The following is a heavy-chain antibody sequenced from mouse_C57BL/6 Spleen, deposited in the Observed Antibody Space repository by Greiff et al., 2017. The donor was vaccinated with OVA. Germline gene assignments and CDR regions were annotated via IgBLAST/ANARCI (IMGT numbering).Heavy chain of an antibody. Sequence: QVQLQQPGAELVRPGTSVKLSCKASGYTFTSYWMHWVKQRPGQGLEWIGVIDPSDSYTNYNQKFKGKATLTVDTSSSTAYMQLSSLTSEDSAVYYGARRETTVVGDWYFDVWGTGTTVTVSS. CDR3: ARRETTVVGDWYFDV. V-gene: IGHV1-59*01. CDR2: IDPSDSYT. J-gene: IGHJ1*03. CDR1: GYTFTSYW. D-gene: IGHD1-1*01.